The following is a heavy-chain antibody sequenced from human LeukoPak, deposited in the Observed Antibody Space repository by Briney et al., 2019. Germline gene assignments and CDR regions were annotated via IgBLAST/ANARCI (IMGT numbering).Heavy chain of an antibody. Sequence: PSETLSLTCTVSGGSISSYYWSWIRQPPGKGLEWIGYIYYSGSTNYSPSLKSRVTISVDTSKNQFSLKLSSVTAADTAVYYCVETYSGYDLASGYYFYGMEVWGQGTTVTVSS. V-gene: IGHV4-59*08. CDR2: IYYSGST. J-gene: IGHJ6*02. CDR3: VETYSGYDLASGYYFYGMEV. CDR1: GGSISSYY. D-gene: IGHD5-12*01.